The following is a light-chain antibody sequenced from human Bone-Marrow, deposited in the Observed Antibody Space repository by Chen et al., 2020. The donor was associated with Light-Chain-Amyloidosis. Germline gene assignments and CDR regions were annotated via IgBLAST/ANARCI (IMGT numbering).Light chain of an antibody. Sequence: QPALTQPASASGSPGQSITISCTGTTFDLGTYDLVTWYQHHPGKAPKLIIFEGTKRPSGVSNRFSASKSASTASLTISGLRAEDEADYYCCSYATTSTWVFGGGTKLTVL. J-gene: IGLJ3*02. CDR2: EGT. CDR3: CSYATTSTWV. CDR1: TFDLGTYDL. V-gene: IGLV2-23*01.